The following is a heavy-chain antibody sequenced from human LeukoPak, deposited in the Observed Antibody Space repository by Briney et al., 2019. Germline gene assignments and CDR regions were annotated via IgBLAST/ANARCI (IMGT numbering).Heavy chain of an antibody. D-gene: IGHD3-3*01. Sequence: SETLSLTPAVYGGSFSGYYWSWIRQPPGKGLEWIGEINHSGSTNYNPSLKSRVTISVATSKNQFSLKLSSVTAADTAVYYCARGPTIFGVVIRYYYMDVWGKGTTVTVSS. CDR1: GGSFSGYY. CDR2: INHSGST. V-gene: IGHV4-34*01. CDR3: ARGPTIFGVVIRYYYMDV. J-gene: IGHJ6*03.